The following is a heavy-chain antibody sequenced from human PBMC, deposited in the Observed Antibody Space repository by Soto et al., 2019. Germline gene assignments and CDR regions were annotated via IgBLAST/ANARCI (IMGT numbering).Heavy chain of an antibody. V-gene: IGHV4-31*03. CDR3: ARAHCSSTSCYTNWFDP. CDR2: IYYSGST. D-gene: IGHD2-2*02. J-gene: IGHJ5*02. CDR1: GGSISSGGYY. Sequence: TLSLTCTVSGGSISSGGYYWSWICQHPGKGLEWIGYIYYSGSTYYNPSLKSRVTISVDTSKNQFSLKLSSVTAADTAVYYCARAHCSSTSCYTNWFDPWGQGTLVTVSS.